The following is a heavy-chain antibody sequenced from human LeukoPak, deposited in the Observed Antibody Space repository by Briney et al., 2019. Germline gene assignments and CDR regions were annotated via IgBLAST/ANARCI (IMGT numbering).Heavy chain of an antibody. CDR1: GGSFSGYY. CDR2: INHSGST. J-gene: IGHJ4*02. V-gene: IGHV4-34*01. CDR3: ARGRKMMYRGNNQSKYRNKGEYYFDY. Sequence: KPSETLSLTCAVYGGSFSGYYWSWIRQPPGKGLEWIGEINHSGSTNYNPSLESRVTISVDTSKNQFSLKLSSVTAADTAVYYCARGRKMMYRGNNQSKYRNKGEYYFDYWGQGTLVTVSS. D-gene: IGHD2/OR15-2a*01.